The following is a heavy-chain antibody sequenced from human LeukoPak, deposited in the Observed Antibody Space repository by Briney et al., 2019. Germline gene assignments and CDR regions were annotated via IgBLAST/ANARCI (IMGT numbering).Heavy chain of an antibody. Sequence: ASVKVSCKASGYTFTGYYMHWVRQAPGQGLEWMGWINPNSGGTNYAQKFQGRVTMTRDTSISTACMELSRLRSDDTAVYYCARPLYDFWSGYLYYWGQGTLVTVSS. D-gene: IGHD3-3*01. CDR1: GYTFTGYY. CDR2: INPNSGGT. V-gene: IGHV1-2*02. CDR3: ARPLYDFWSGYLYY. J-gene: IGHJ4*02.